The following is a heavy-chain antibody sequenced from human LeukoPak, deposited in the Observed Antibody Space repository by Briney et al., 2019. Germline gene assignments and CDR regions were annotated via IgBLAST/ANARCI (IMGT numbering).Heavy chain of an antibody. D-gene: IGHD3-22*01. CDR2: IKQDGSER. CDR3: TRDWGAYYHFFDY. Sequence: WGSLRLSCEASGFSMSVYWMSWVRQAPGKGLEWVGNIKQDGSERNYVDSVKGRFTISRDNAKKSLYLQMNSLRAEDTAVYYCTRDWGAYYHFFDYWGQGTLVTVSS. J-gene: IGHJ4*02. CDR1: GFSMSVYW. V-gene: IGHV3-7*01.